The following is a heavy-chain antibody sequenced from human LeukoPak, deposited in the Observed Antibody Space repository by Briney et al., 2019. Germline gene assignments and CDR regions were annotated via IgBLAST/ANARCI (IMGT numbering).Heavy chain of an antibody. Sequence: SETLSLTCTVSGGSISSYYWSWIRQPPGEGPEWIGYIYYSGSTNYNPSLKSRVTISVDTSKNQFSLKLSSVTAADTAVYYCARSYSSSSYFDYWGQGTLVTVSS. CDR1: GGSISSYY. CDR3: ARSYSSSSYFDY. V-gene: IGHV4-59*01. D-gene: IGHD6-13*01. J-gene: IGHJ4*02. CDR2: IYYSGST.